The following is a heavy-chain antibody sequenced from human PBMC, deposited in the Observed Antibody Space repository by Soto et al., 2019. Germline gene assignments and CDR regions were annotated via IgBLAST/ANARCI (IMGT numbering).Heavy chain of an antibody. J-gene: IGHJ4*02. Sequence: ASVKVSCKASGYTFTAYYIHWVRQAPGQGLEWMGWINPITGGTNYAPNFQGRVTMTRDTSISTAYMELSSLRSDDTALYYCARNYYDSSDRDYLDYWGQGTLVTVSS. CDR3: ARNYYDSSDRDYLDY. CDR2: INPITGGT. CDR1: GYTFTAYY. D-gene: IGHD3-22*01. V-gene: IGHV1-2*02.